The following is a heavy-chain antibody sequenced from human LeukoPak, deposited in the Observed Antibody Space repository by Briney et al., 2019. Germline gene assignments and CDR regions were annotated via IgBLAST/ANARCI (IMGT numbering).Heavy chain of an antibody. CDR3: ARGGIVGATYPFDY. CDR2: IYHSGTT. CDR1: GGSISTSSYY. Sequence: SETLSLTCTVSGGSISTSSYYWGWIRQPPGKGLEWIGSIYHSGTTYYNPSLKSRVTISVDTSKNQFSLKLNSVTAADTAVYYCARGGIVGATYPFDYWGQGTLVTVSS. D-gene: IGHD1-26*01. J-gene: IGHJ4*02. V-gene: IGHV4-39*07.